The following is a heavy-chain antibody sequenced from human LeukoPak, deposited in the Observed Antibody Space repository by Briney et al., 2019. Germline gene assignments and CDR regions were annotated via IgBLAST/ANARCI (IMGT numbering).Heavy chain of an antibody. V-gene: IGHV3-33*08. J-gene: IGHJ4*02. CDR1: GFTFSSYA. Sequence: PGGSLRLSCAASGFTFSSYAMSWVRQAPGKGLEWVAVIWYDGSNKYYGDSVKGRFTISRDNAKNSLYLQMNSLRAEDTAVYYCARDRTGYSSGWYYGDFDYWGQGTLVTVSS. CDR2: IWYDGSNK. D-gene: IGHD6-19*01. CDR3: ARDRTGYSSGWYYGDFDY.